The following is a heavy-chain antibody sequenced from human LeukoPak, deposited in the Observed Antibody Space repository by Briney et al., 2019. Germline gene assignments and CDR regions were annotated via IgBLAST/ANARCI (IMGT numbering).Heavy chain of an antibody. D-gene: IGHD3-22*01. Sequence: GAPVKVSCKASGYTFTSYGISWVRQAPGQGLEWMGWISAYNGNANYAQKLQGRVTMTTDTSTSTAYMELRSLRSDDTAVYYCARDPNYYYDSSGYSSNAFDIWGQGTTVTVSS. J-gene: IGHJ3*02. CDR1: GYTFTSYG. CDR2: ISAYNGNA. CDR3: ARDPNYYYDSSGYSSNAFDI. V-gene: IGHV1-18*01.